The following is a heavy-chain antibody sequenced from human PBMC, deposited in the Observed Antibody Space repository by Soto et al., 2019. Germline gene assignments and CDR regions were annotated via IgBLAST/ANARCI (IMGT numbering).Heavy chain of an antibody. CDR3: ARVATTHFDY. CDR1: GFSLSTSGMG. CDR2: IYWDDDK. D-gene: IGHD5-12*01. Sequence: QITLKESGPTLVKPTQTLTLTCTFSGFSLSTSGMGVGWIRQPPGKALEWLALIYWDDDKRYSPSLKSRLTITNATYKNQVVLTMPNMHPVDTATYSCARVATTHFDYWGQGTLVTVSS. V-gene: IGHV2-5*02. J-gene: IGHJ4*02.